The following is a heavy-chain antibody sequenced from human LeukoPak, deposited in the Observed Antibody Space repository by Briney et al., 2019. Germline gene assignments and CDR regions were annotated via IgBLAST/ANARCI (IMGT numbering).Heavy chain of an antibody. J-gene: IGHJ4*02. CDR3: ARPIEYYYDSSGYLN. CDR2: IYYSGST. CDR1: GGSISSSSYY. V-gene: IGHV4-39*07. Sequence: KSSETLSLTCTVSGGSISSSSYYWGWIRQPPGKGLEWIGSIYYSGSTYYNPSLKSRVTISVDTSKNQFSLKLSSVTAADTAVYYCARPIEYYYDSSGYLNWGQGTLVTVSS. D-gene: IGHD3-22*01.